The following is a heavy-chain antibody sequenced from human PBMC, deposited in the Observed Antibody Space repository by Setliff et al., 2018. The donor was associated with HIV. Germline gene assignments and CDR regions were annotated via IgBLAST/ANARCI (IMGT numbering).Heavy chain of an antibody. CDR2: ISAYNGNT. J-gene: IGHJ6*03. CDR3: ARVKVVVATFYYMDV. V-gene: IGHV1-18*01. CDR1: GYTFRTYG. D-gene: IGHD2-15*01. Sequence: ASVKVSCKGSGYTFRTYGISWVRQAPGQGLEWMGWISAYNGNTNYAQKLQGRVTMTTDTSTSTAYMELRSLRSDDTAVYYCARVKVVVATFYYMDVWGKGTTVTVSS.